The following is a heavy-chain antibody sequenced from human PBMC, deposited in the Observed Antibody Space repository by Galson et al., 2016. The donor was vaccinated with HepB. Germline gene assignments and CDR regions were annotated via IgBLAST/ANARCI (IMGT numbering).Heavy chain of an antibody. Sequence: SLRLSCAGSGFTLSRHSMNWVRQAPGKGLEWISYISITSTTKYYADSVKGRFTISRDNANNSLSLQMNSLRAEDTAFYYCARPYTYYFGSGSYFDVLHYGMDVWGQGTTVTVSS. V-gene: IGHV3-48*01. CDR2: ISITSTTK. J-gene: IGHJ6*02. CDR1: GFTLSRHS. CDR3: ARPYTYYFGSGSYFDVLHYGMDV. D-gene: IGHD3-10*01.